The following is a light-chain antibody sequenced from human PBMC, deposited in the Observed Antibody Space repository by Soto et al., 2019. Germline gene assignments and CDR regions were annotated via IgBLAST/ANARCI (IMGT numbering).Light chain of an antibody. CDR3: GTWDSTVSAVI. J-gene: IGLJ2*01. Sequence: QSVLTQPPSVSAAPGQRVTISCSGGSSDIGNNYVSWYQQLPGTAPQLLIYDNYKRPSGIPGRFSGSKSGTSATLGITGLQTGDEADYYCGTWDSTVSAVIFGGGTKLTVL. CDR1: SSDIGNNY. V-gene: IGLV1-51*01. CDR2: DNY.